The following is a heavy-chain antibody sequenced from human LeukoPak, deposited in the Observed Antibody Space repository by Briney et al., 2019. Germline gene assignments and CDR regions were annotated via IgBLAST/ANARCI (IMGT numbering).Heavy chain of an antibody. CDR2: IKQDGSEK. CDR1: GFTFSSYW. V-gene: IGHV3-7*01. Sequence: GGSLRLSCATSGFTFSSYWMSWVRQAPGKGLEWVANIKQDGSEKNYVDSVKGRFTISRDNAKNSLYLQMNSLGAEDTAVYYCYCAVEDYWGQGTLVTVSS. D-gene: IGHD2-15*01. J-gene: IGHJ4*02. CDR3: YCAVEDY.